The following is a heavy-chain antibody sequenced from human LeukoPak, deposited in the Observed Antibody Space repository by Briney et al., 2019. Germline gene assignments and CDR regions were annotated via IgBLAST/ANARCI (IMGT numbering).Heavy chain of an antibody. J-gene: IGHJ4*02. CDR3: ARAVGALYYFDY. Sequence: PSGTLSLTCTVSGYSINSGYYWGWIRQPPGKGLEWIANIYHTGSTYYTPSLKSRVTISVDTSRNQFSLNLSSVTAADTAVYYCARAVGALYYFDYWGQGTLVTLSS. D-gene: IGHD1-26*01. CDR1: GYSINSGYY. V-gene: IGHV4-38-2*02. CDR2: IYHTGST.